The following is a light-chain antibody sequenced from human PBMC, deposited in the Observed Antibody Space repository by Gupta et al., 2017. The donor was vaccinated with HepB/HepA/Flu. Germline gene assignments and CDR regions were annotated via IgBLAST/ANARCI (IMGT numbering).Light chain of an antibody. CDR2: AVT. CDR1: DRV. CDR3: FSYAGNNNWV. Sequence: QSALTQPPSASGSPGQSVTISGTGTDRVSWYQQHPGKPPTLLIYAVTQRPSGVPDRFSGSNSGNTASLTVSGLQAEDEADYYCFSYAGNNNWVFGTGTKVTV. J-gene: IGLJ1*01. V-gene: IGLV2-8*01.